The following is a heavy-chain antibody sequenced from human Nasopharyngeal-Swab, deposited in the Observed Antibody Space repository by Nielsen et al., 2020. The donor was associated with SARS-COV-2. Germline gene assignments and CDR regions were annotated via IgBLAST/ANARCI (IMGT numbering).Heavy chain of an antibody. CDR3: ARGLGEVADY. V-gene: IGHV3-48*03. D-gene: IGHD3-10*01. Sequence: GGSLRLSCAASGFTFSSYEMNWVRQAPGKGLEWVSYITSSGSTIYYADSVKGRFSISRGNAKNSLFLQMNSLRAEDTAVYYCARGLGEVADYWGQGALVTVSS. CDR2: ITSSGSTI. CDR1: GFTFSSYE. J-gene: IGHJ4*02.